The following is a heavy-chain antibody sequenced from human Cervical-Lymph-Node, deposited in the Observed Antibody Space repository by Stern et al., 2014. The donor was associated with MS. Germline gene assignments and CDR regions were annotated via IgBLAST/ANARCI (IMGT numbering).Heavy chain of an antibody. CDR3: ASSIVVVPAAGNKGFDP. CDR2: ISSTSTYI. CDR1: GFNLSSYA. Sequence: EVQLVESGGGLVKPGGSLRVSCVGSGFNLSSYAMNWVRQAPVKGLEWVSSISSTSTYIYYADSVKGRFTISRDNAKNSLFLQMTSLRAEDTAVYYCASSIVVVPAAGNKGFDPWGQGTLVTVSS. J-gene: IGHJ5*02. D-gene: IGHD2-2*01. V-gene: IGHV3-21*01.